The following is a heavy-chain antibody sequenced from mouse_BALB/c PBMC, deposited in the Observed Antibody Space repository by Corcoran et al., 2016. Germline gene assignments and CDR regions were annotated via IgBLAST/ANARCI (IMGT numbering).Heavy chain of an antibody. V-gene: IGHV9-3-1*01. CDR2: INTYTGEP. D-gene: IGHD2-1*01. CDR1: GYTFTNYG. Sequence: QIQLVQSGPELKKPGETVKISCKASGYTFTNYGMNWVKQAPGKGLKWMGWINTYTGEPTYADDFKGRFAFSLETSASTAYLQINNLKNEDTATYFCAKGNPCWYFDVWGAGTTVTVSS. CDR3: AKGNPCWYFDV. J-gene: IGHJ1*01.